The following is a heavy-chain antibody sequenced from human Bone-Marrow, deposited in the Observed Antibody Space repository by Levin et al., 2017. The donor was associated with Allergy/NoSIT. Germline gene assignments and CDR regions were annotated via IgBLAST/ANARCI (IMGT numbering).Heavy chain of an antibody. CDR3: ARIVPGGASFDS. D-gene: IGHD6-6*01. CDR1: SASVRTYY. Sequence: SPTLSLTCTVSSASVRTYYWSWLRQPPGKGLEWIAYIYYTGSTNSNPSLKSRVTVSVDTSKNQFSLELTSVTAADTAVYYCARIVPGGASFDSWGQGTLVIVSS. CDR2: IYYTGST. V-gene: IGHV4-59*02. J-gene: IGHJ4*02.